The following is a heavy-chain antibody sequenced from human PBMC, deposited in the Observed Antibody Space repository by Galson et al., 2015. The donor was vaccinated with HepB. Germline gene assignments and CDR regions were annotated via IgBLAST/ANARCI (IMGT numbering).Heavy chain of an antibody. Sequence: SLRLSCAASGFTFRSSGMHWVRQAPGKGLEWVAAISHDGRNEHYADSVKGRFTISRDRSKNTLYLQMNSLSTEDTAVYFCAKDLTSSWTIDYWGQGTLVTVSS. V-gene: IGHV3-30*18. CDR3: AKDLTSSWTIDY. D-gene: IGHD6-13*01. CDR1: GFTFRSSG. CDR2: ISHDGRNE. J-gene: IGHJ4*02.